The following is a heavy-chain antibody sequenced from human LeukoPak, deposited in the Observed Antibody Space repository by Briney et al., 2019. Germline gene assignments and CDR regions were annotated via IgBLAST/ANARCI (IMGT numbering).Heavy chain of an antibody. CDR1: GYNFATSG. CDR3: ARDLGPYTGSYYSYYHYMDV. J-gene: IGHJ6*03. Sequence: ASVKVSCKAYGYNFATSGIGWVRQAPGQGLEWLGWISGYNGNIKSAPKLQGRVTMTTDTSTDTAYLELGSLRVDDTAIYYCARDLGPYTGSYYSYYHYMDVWGEGTSVTVSS. CDR2: ISGYNGNI. D-gene: IGHD1-26*01. V-gene: IGHV1-18*01.